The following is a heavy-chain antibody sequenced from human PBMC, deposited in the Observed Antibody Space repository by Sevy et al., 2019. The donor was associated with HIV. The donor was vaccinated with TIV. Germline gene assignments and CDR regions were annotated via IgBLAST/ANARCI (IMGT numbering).Heavy chain of an antibody. Sequence: GESPKISCKGSGYTFSNYWIGRVPQMPGKGLEWMGVIYPGESVTRYSPSFQGQVTMSADKSTSTAYLQWSILKTSDTAIYYCARYPIVVVPAAEYYFDYWGQGTLVTVSS. CDR1: GYTFSNYW. CDR2: IYPGESVT. V-gene: IGHV5-51*01. D-gene: IGHD2-2*01. J-gene: IGHJ4*02. CDR3: ARYPIVVVPAAEYYFDY.